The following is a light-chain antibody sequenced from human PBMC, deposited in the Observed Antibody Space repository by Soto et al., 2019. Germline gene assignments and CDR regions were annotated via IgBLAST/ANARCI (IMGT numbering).Light chain of an antibody. CDR1: QSIASN. CDR2: GAS. V-gene: IGKV3-15*01. J-gene: IGKJ1*01. Sequence: RGERATLSCRASQSIASNLAWYQQKPGQAPRLLIFGASARATDIPARFSGSASGTEFTLTISSLQSEDFAVYYCQQYNNGPPWTFGQGTKVDI. CDR3: QQYNNGPPWT.